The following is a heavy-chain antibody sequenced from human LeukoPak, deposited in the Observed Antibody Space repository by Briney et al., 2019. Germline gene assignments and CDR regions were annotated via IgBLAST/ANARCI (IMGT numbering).Heavy chain of an antibody. CDR3: ARDGDYGTGSYYRGCIDS. Sequence: ASVKVSCNASGGXFSSYAIGWVRQAPGQGLEWMGWIHPRRGDTNYAQKFQGRVTMTRDTSISTAYLDLSSLRSDDTAVYYCARDGDYGTGSYYRGCIDSWGQGTPVTVSP. J-gene: IGHJ4*02. CDR1: GGXFSSYA. V-gene: IGHV1-2*02. CDR2: IHPRRGDT. D-gene: IGHD3-10*01.